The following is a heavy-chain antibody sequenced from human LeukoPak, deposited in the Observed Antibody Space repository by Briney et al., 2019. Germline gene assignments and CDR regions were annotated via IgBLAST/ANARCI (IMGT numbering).Heavy chain of an antibody. D-gene: IGHD3-3*01. CDR2: IYYSGST. CDR1: GGSISSYY. CDR3: ARRVGWSGYYFFDP. Sequence: PSETLSLTCTVSGGSISSYYWSWIRQPPGKGLEWIGYIYYSGSTNYNPSLKIRVTISVDTSKNQFSLKLSSVTAADTAVYYCARRVGWSGYYFFDPWGQGTLVTVSS. V-gene: IGHV4-59*01. J-gene: IGHJ5*02.